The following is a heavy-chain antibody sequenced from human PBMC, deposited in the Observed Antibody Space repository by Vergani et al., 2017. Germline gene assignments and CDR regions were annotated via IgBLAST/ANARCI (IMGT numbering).Heavy chain of an antibody. D-gene: IGHD2-21*01. CDR1: CGSISSGSYY. CDR2: IYTSGAT. CDR3: ARDGGEYDKDALDV. V-gene: IGHV4-61*02. J-gene: IGHJ3*01. Sequence: QVQLQESGPGLVKPSQTLSLTCTVSCGSISSGSYYWSWIRQPAGKGLEWIGRIYTSGATNYNPSLRSRAIMSVDASKKQFSLQLTAVTAADTAVYYCARDGGEYDKDALDVWGQGTNVPVTS.